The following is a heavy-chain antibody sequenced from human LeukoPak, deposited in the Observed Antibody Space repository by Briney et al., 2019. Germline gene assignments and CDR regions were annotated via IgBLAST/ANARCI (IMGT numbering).Heavy chain of an antibody. CDR2: ISGSGRDT. CDR1: GFTFSSYA. Sequence: GGSLRLSCAASGFTFSSYAMSWVRQAPGKGLEWVSGISGSGRDTYYADSVKGRFTISSDNSENTLYLQMNSLRAEDTAVYYCAKTAQYSSSWIDCWGQGTLVTVSS. V-gene: IGHV3-23*01. CDR3: AKTAQYSSSWIDC. J-gene: IGHJ4*02. D-gene: IGHD6-13*01.